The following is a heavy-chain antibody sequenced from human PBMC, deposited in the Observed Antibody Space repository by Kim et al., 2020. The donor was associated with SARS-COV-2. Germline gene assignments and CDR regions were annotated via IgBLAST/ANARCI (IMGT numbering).Heavy chain of an antibody. V-gene: IGHV3-30*01. D-gene: IGHD3-10*01. CDR2: SNI. CDR3: ARESGSGMDV. Sequence: SNICYADSVKGRFTISRDNSKNTLYLPMNSLRAGDTAVYYCARESGSGMDVWGQGTTVTVSS. J-gene: IGHJ6*02.